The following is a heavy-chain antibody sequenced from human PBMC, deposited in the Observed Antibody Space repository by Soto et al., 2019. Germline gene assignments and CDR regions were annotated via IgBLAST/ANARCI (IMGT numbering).Heavy chain of an antibody. D-gene: IGHD1-26*01. Sequence: SETLSLTCTVSGGSISSYYWSWIRQPPGKGLEWIGDIYYSGSTNYNPSLKSRVTISVDTSKNQFSLKLSSVTAADTAVYYCARHVISSIVGATTGFDYWGQGTLVTVSS. CDR3: ARHVISSIVGATTGFDY. V-gene: IGHV4-59*08. CDR2: IYYSGST. CDR1: GGSISSYY. J-gene: IGHJ4*02.